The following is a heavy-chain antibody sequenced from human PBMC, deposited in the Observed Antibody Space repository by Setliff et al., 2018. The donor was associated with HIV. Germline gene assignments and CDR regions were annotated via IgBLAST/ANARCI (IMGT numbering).Heavy chain of an antibody. V-gene: IGHV7-4-1*02. Sequence: AASVKVSCKASGYTFNNYAMNWVRRAPGQGLELMGWINTNTGNPTYAQGFTGRFVFSLDTSVSTAYLQISSLKAEDTAVYYCARMATVYYYYMDVWGKGTTVTVSS. CDR1: GYTFNNYA. CDR3: ARMATVYYYYMDV. J-gene: IGHJ6*03. D-gene: IGHD4-4*01. CDR2: INTNTGNP.